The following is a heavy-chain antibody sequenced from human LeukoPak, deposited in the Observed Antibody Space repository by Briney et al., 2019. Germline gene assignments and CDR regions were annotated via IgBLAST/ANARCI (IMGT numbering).Heavy chain of an antibody. J-gene: IGHJ4*02. D-gene: IGHD2-2*01. CDR1: GFTFSKSG. Sequence: TGGSLRLSCAASGFTFSKSGMHWVRQAPGKGLEWVAFIRYDGSENFYGDSVKGRFTISRDNSKNTLYLQMNSLRLEDTGIYYCAKDNPIEEVPGLGPGQWGQGTLVTVSS. CDR3: AKDNPIEEVPGLGPGQ. CDR2: IRYDGSEN. V-gene: IGHV3-30*02.